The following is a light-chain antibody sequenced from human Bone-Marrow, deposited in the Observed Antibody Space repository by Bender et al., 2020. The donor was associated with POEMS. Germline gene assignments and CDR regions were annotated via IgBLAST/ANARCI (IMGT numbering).Light chain of an antibody. V-gene: IGLV3-25*03. Sequence: SYELTQAPAMSVSPGQTVRITCSGAELPRQYAYWYQQKARQAPVLLIYKDSARRSGIPERFSGSRSGTTATLTISGVQAEDEAEYYCQSDSSVHSVVFGGGTKLTVL. CDR2: KDS. J-gene: IGLJ2*01. CDR3: QSDSSVHSVV. CDR1: ELPRQY.